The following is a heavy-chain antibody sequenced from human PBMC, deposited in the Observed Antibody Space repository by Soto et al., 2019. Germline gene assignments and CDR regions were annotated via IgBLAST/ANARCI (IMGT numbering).Heavy chain of an antibody. CDR2: IYYSGSA. J-gene: IGHJ6*02. D-gene: IGHD3-16*01. V-gene: IGHV4-31*02. CDR1: GGSISSGGYY. CDR3: ARVGGEMATTHYYYYYYGMDV. Sequence: SETLSLTCTVSGGSISSGGYYWSWIRQHPGKGLEWIGYIYYSGSAYYNPSLKSRVTISVDTSKNQFSLKLSSVTAADTAVYYCARVGGEMATTHYYYYYYGMDVWGQGTTVTVSS.